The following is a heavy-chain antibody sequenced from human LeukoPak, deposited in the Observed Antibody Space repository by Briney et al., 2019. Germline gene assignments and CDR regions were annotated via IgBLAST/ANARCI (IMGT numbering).Heavy chain of an antibody. CDR2: IYYSGST. CDR1: GGSISSSSYY. CDR3: ARHEKVGATVLSWFDP. D-gene: IGHD1-26*01. J-gene: IGHJ5*02. V-gene: IGHV4-39*01. Sequence: SETLSLTCTVSGGSISSSSYYWGWIRQPPGKGLEWIGSIYYSGSTYYNPSLKSRVTISVDTSKNQFSLKLSSVTAADTAVYYCARHEKVGATVLSWFDPWGQGTLVTVSS.